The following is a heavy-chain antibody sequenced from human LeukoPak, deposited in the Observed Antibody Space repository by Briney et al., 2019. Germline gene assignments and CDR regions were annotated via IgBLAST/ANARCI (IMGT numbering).Heavy chain of an antibody. V-gene: IGHV4-4*07. CDR3: AKEKYYYDSSGYYYAPFDY. D-gene: IGHD3-22*01. Sequence: ETRSLTCTVSGGSISSYYWSWIRQPAGKGLEWIGRIYTSGSTNYNPSLKSRVTMSADTSKNQFSLNLSSVTAADTAVYYCAKEKYYYDSSGYYYAPFDYWGQGTLVTVSS. CDR2: IYTSGST. CDR1: GGSISSYY. J-gene: IGHJ4*02.